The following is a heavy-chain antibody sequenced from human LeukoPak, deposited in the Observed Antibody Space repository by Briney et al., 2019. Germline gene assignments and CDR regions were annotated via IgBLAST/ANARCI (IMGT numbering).Heavy chain of an antibody. Sequence: PGGSLRLSCAVSGLTFSDYSMTWGRQAPGKGLEWVSSIISTGTTIYYADSVKGRFTISRDNAKDSLFLQMNSLRDEDTAVYYCARSASSDYWGQGTLVTVSS. J-gene: IGHJ4*02. CDR3: ARSASSDY. D-gene: IGHD1-26*01. CDR1: GLTFSDYS. V-gene: IGHV3-48*02. CDR2: IISTGTTI.